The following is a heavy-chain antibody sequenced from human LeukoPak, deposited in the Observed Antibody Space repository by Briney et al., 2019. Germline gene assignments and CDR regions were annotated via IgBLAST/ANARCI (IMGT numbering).Heavy chain of an antibody. CDR2: ISSSSSYI. CDR3: ARGRPAAGPIDY. V-gene: IGHV3-21*01. CDR1: GFTFSSYS. D-gene: IGHD6-13*01. Sequence: PGGSLRLSCAASGFTFSSYSMNWVRQAPGKGLEWVSSISSSSSYIYYADSVKGRFTISRDNAKNSLYLQMNSLRDEDTAVYYCARGRPAAGPIDYWGQGTLVTVSS. J-gene: IGHJ4*02.